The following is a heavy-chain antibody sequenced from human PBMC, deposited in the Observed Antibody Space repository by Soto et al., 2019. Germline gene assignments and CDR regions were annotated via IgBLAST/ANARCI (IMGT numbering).Heavy chain of an antibody. CDR2: IYHSGST. J-gene: IGHJ4*02. V-gene: IGHV4-38-2*01. CDR1: GYSISSGYY. D-gene: IGHD3-22*01. CDR3: ARLVYDSRLNYLYFDY. Sequence: ETLSLTCSVSGYSISSGYYWCWIRQPPGKGLEWIGSIYHSGSTYYNPSLKSRVTISVDTSKNQFSLRLSSVTAADTAKYYCARLVYDSRLNYLYFDYWGPGILVTVYS.